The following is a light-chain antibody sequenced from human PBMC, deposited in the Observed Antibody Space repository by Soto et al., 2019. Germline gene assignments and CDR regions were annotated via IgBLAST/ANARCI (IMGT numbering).Light chain of an antibody. J-gene: IGKJ1*01. CDR1: QSISSY. V-gene: IGKV1-39*01. Sequence: DIQMTQSPSSLAASVGDRVTITCRASQSISSYLNWYQQKPGKAPKLLIYAASSLQSGVPSRFSGSGSGTDFTLTISSLQPEDFATYYCQQYNSLWTFGQGTKVEIK. CDR3: QQYNSLWT. CDR2: AAS.